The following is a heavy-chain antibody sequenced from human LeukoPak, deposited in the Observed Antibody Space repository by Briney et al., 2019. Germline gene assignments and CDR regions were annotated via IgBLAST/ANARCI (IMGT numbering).Heavy chain of an antibody. D-gene: IGHD1-1*01. CDR2: ISSSGSTI. V-gene: IGHV3-48*04. Sequence: GGSLRLSCAASGFTFSSYSMNWVRQAPGKGLEWVSYISSSGSTIYYADSVKGRFTISRDNAKNSLYLQMNSLRAEDTAVYYCASGTTETTGYYYYYYYMDVWGKGTTVTVSS. CDR1: GFTFSSYS. J-gene: IGHJ6*03. CDR3: ASGTTETTGYYYYYYYMDV.